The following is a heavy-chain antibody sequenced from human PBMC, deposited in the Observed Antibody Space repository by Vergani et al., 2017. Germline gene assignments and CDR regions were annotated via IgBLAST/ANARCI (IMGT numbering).Heavy chain of an antibody. CDR1: GYSLTELT. D-gene: IGHD3-22*01. V-gene: IGHV1-24*01. J-gene: IGHJ4*02. CDR2: FDPEHGEV. CDR3: AILTDYYDSSGYYLDY. Sequence: QVQLVQSGSEVRKHGASVKVSCQVSGYSLTELTIHWVRQAPGKGLEWMGGFDPEHGEVTFAHHIQCRVTMTEDRSTDTAYMELSSLRPEDTALYYCAILTDYYDSSGYYLDYWGQGTLVTVSS.